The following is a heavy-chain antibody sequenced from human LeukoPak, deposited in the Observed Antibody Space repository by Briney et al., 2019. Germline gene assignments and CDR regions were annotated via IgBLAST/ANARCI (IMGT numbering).Heavy chain of an antibody. CDR1: GGSISSYY. J-gene: IGHJ6*02. Sequence: ASETLSLTCTVSGGSISSYYWTWIRQPPGKGLEWIGYIYYSGSTNYNPSLKSRVTISVDTSKNQFSLTLSFVTAADTAMYYCASSPPSYYGMDVWGQGTTVTVSS. V-gene: IGHV4-59*01. CDR3: ASSPPSYYGMDV. CDR2: IYYSGST.